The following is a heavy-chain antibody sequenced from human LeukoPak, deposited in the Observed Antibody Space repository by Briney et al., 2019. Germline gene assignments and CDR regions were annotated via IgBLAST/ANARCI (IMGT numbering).Heavy chain of an antibody. CDR2: ISGSGNT. J-gene: IGHJ5*02. D-gene: IGHD2-15*01. CDR3: AKAGCSGGSCYFDP. Sequence: GGSLRLSCAASGFTFSSYAMNWVRQPPGKGLVWVSSISGSGNTYYADSVRGRLTISRDNSKNTLYLQMNGLRVDDTAIYYCAKAGCSGGSCYFDPWGQGTLVTVSS. V-gene: IGHV3-23*01. CDR1: GFTFSSYA.